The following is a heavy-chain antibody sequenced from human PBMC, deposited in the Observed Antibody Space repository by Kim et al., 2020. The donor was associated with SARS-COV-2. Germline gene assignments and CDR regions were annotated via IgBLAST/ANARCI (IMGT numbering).Heavy chain of an antibody. D-gene: IGHD3-10*01. CDR3: TSHYGSGSTIDY. CDR1: GFTFSGSA. CDR2: IRSKANSYAT. J-gene: IGHJ4*02. V-gene: IGHV3-73*01. Sequence: GGSLRLSCAASGFTFSGSAMHWVRQASGKGLEWVGRIRSKANSYATAYAASVKGRFTISRDDSKNTAYLQMNSLKTEDTAMYYSTSHYGSGSTIDYWGQGTLVTVSS.